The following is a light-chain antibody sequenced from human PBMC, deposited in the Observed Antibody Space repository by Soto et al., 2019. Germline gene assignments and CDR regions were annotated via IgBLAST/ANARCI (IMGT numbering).Light chain of an antibody. Sequence: EVVLTQSPGTLSLSPGERATLSCRASQSVRSTYIAWYQQKPGQAPRLLIYGASRRATGIPDRFSGSGSGTVFTLTISRLDPEDFAVYYCQQYGSSLLTFGQGTKVEIK. V-gene: IGKV3-20*01. J-gene: IGKJ1*01. CDR2: GAS. CDR1: QSVRSTY. CDR3: QQYGSSLLT.